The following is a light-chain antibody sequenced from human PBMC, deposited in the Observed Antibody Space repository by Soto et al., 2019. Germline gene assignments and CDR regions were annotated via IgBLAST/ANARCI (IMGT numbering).Light chain of an antibody. CDR1: QSVSSTY. CDR2: GAS. Sequence: EIVLTQSPGTLSLSPGERATLSCRASQSVSSTYFAWYQQKPGQAPRPPIYGASSRATGIPDRFSGSGSGTDFTLTISRLEPEDFAVYYCQQYGSSPNTFGQGTELEIK. V-gene: IGKV3-20*01. CDR3: QQYGSSPNT. J-gene: IGKJ2*01.